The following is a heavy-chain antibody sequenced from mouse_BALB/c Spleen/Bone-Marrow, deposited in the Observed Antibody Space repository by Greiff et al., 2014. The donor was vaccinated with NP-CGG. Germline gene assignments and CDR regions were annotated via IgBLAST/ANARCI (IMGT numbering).Heavy chain of an antibody. V-gene: IGHV1-5*01. CDR2: FYPGNSDT. CDR3: TFLVKEDFAY. CDR1: GCSFTSYW. J-gene: IGHJ3*01. D-gene: IGHD2-10*02. Sequence: EVQLQQSGTVLARPGASVKMSCKASGCSFTSYWMHWVKQRPGQGLEWIGAFYPGNSDTTYNQKFKGKAKLTAVTSASTAYMELSSLTNEDSAVYYCTFLVKEDFAYWGQGTLVTVSA.